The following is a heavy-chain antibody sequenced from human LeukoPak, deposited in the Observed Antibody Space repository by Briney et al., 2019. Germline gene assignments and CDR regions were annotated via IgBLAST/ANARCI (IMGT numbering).Heavy chain of an antibody. CDR1: GFTFSSYS. D-gene: IGHD6-6*01. J-gene: IGHJ4*02. CDR3: ARDAGIAARGFGY. V-gene: IGHV3-21*01. Sequence: GGSLRLSCAASGFTFSSYSMNWVRQAPGKGLEWVSSISSSSSYIYYSDSVKGRFTIPRDNAKNSLYLQMNSLRAEDTAVYYCARDAGIAARGFGYWGQGTLVTVSS. CDR2: ISSSSSYI.